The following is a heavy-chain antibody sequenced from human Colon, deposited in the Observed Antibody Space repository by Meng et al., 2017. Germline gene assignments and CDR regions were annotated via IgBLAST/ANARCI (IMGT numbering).Heavy chain of an antibody. CDR3: AREWRHYYGAGSFDY. CDR1: CGFLNSDDYY. V-gene: IGHV4-30-4*01. D-gene: IGHD3-10*01. J-gene: IGHJ4*02. CDR2: LSYSGNT. Sequence: QVQLQESGPGLVKPSQTASLTCPVSCGFLNSDDYYWSWIRQSPGGGLEWIGLLSYSGNTFYNPSLRSRVAISADTSKSQFSLYLRSVTAADTAVYYCAREWRHYYGAGSFDYWGQGALVTVSS.